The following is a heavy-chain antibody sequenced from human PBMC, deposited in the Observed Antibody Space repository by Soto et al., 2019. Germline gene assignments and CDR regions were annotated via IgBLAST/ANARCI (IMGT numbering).Heavy chain of an antibody. CDR2: IWYDGSNK. CDR3: ERGGGHYEGYYYYCGMDV. J-gene: IGHJ6*02. Sequence: QVQLVESGGGVVQPGRSLRLSCAASGFTFSSYGMHWVRQAPGKGLERVAVIWYDGSNKYYADSVKGRFTISRDNSKNQLYLQMNSLSAEDTAVYYCERGGGHYEGYYYYCGMDVWGQWTTVTVSS. D-gene: IGHD4-17*01. CDR1: GFTFSSYG. V-gene: IGHV3-33*01.